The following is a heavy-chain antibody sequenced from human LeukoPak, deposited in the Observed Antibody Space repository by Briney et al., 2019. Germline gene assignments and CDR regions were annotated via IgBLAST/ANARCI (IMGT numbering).Heavy chain of an antibody. V-gene: IGHV1-2*02. D-gene: IGHD2-21*02. CDR1: GYTFTGYY. CDR3: ARGVCGGDCYWGYFRH. J-gene: IGHJ1*01. Sequence: ASVKVSCKASGYTFTGYYMHWVRQAPGQGLEWMGWINPNSGGTNYAQKFQGRVTMTRDTSISTAYMELSRLRSDDTAVYYCARGVCGGDCYWGYFRHWGQGTLVTVSS. CDR2: INPNSGGT.